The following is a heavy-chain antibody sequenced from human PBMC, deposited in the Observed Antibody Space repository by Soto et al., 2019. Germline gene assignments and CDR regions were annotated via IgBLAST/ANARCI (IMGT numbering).Heavy chain of an antibody. CDR3: ARGRLEAYYDILTGYYPNLCLDY. J-gene: IGHJ4*02. CDR1: GGSFSGYY. CDR2: INHSGST. V-gene: IGHV4-34*01. D-gene: IGHD3-9*01. Sequence: PSETLSLTCAVYGGSFSGYYWSWIRQPPGKGLEWIGEINHSGSTNYNPSLKSRVTISVDTSKNQFSLKLSSVTAADTAVYYCARGRLEAYYDILTGYYPNLCLDYWGQGTLVTVSS.